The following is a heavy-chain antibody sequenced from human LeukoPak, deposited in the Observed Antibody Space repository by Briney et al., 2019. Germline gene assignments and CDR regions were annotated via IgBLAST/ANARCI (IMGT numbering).Heavy chain of an antibody. CDR3: ARGPANYDFWSGYYRDYYYYMDV. D-gene: IGHD3-3*01. Sequence: SETLSLTCAVYGGSFSGYCWSWICQPPGKGLEWIGEIIHSGSTNYNPSLKSRVTISVDTSKNQFSLKLSSVTAADTAVYYCARGPANYDFWSGYYRDYYYYMDVWGKRTTVTVSS. CDR1: GGSFSGYC. V-gene: IGHV4-34*01. CDR2: IIHSGST. J-gene: IGHJ6*03.